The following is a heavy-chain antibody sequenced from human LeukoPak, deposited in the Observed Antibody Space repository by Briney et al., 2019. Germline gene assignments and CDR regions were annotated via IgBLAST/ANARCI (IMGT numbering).Heavy chain of an antibody. CDR3: AKDSFYYGSGSYFDY. Sequence: GGSLRLSCAASGFTFDDYAMHWVRQAPGKGLEWVSGISWNSGSIGYADSVKGRFAISRDNAKNSLYLQMNSLRAEDTALYYCAKDSFYYGSGSYFDYWGQGTLVTVSS. CDR2: ISWNSGSI. V-gene: IGHV3-9*01. J-gene: IGHJ4*02. CDR1: GFTFDDYA. D-gene: IGHD3-10*01.